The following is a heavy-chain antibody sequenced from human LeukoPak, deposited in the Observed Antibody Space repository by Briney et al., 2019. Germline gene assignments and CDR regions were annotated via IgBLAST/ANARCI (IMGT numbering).Heavy chain of an antibody. Sequence: GGSLRLSCAASGFTFSSYAMSWVRQAPGKGRECVSAISGSGGSTYYADSVKGRFTISRHNPKNTLYLQMNSLRAEDKAVYYCAKLYRYCSSTSCPNAFDIWGQGTMVTVSS. CDR3: AKLYRYCSSTSCPNAFDI. V-gene: IGHV3-23*01. J-gene: IGHJ3*02. CDR1: GFTFSSYA. D-gene: IGHD2-2*01. CDR2: ISGSGGST.